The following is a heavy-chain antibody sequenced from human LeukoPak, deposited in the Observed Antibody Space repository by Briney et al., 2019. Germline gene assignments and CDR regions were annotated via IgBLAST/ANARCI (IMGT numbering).Heavy chain of an antibody. V-gene: IGHV4-59*08. CDR1: GGSISTYY. D-gene: IGHD5-12*01. CDR3: ARGDVVATALDP. CDR2: IYYSGST. Sequence: PSETLSLTCTVSGGSISTYYWNWIRQPPGKGLEWIGYIYYSGSTKYNPSLKTRVTISVDTSKNQFSLKLSSVTAADTAVYYCARGDVVATALDPWGQGAPVTVSS. J-gene: IGHJ5*02.